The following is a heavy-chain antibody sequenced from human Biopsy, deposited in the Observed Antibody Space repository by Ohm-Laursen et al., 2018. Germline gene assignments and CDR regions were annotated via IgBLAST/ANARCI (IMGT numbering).Heavy chain of an antibody. Sequence: ASVKVSCNASGYTFTGYHVHWVRQAPGQGLEWMGWINAKTGEPNYAQKFQGRVTMTRDTSISTAYVDLSSLRSDDTAVYYCTRGGYYYDSLAYYYWFDPWGQGTLVTVSS. CDR3: TRGGYYYDSLAYYYWFDP. CDR2: INAKTGEP. V-gene: IGHV1-2*02. D-gene: IGHD3-22*01. CDR1: GYTFTGYH. J-gene: IGHJ5*02.